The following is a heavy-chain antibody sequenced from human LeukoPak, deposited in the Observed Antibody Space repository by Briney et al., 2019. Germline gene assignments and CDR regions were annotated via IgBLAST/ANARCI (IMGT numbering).Heavy chain of an antibody. J-gene: IGHJ3*02. Sequence: SETLSLTCAVYGGSFSGFYWSWIRQPPGKGLEWIGEINHSGSTTYNPSLKSRVTISVDTSKNQFSLKLSSVTAADTAVYYCARGRQEYYYDSSGYPYDAFDIWGQGTMVTVSS. V-gene: IGHV4-34*01. CDR3: ARGRQEYYYDSSGYPYDAFDI. D-gene: IGHD3-22*01. CDR2: INHSGST. CDR1: GGSFSGFY.